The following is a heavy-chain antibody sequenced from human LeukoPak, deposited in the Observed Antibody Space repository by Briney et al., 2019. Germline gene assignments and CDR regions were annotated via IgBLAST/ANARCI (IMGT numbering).Heavy chain of an antibody. Sequence: ASVKVSCKASGYTFTTYGINWVRQAPGQGLEWMGWISAYNGNANSAQNLQGRVTLTIDTSASTAYMELRSLRCDDTAVYYCARDLIAARPGWFDPWGQGTLVIVSS. V-gene: IGHV1-18*01. CDR1: GYTFTTYG. J-gene: IGHJ5*02. CDR2: ISAYNGNA. CDR3: ARDLIAARPGWFDP. D-gene: IGHD6-6*01.